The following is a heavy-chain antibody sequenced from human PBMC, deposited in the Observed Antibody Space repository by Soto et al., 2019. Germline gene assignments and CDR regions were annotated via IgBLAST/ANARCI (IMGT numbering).Heavy chain of an antibody. V-gene: IGHV3-15*01. J-gene: IGHJ6*03. D-gene: IGHD2-2*01. CDR3: TTMEGYCSSTSCYGPFYYYYYYIDV. Sequence: PGGSLRLSCAASGFTFSNAWMSWVRQAPGKGLEWVGRIKSKTDGGTTDYAAPVKGRFTISRDDSKNTLYLQMNSLKTEDTAVYYCTTMEGYCSSTSCYGPFYYYYYYIDVWGKGTTVTVSS. CDR2: IKSKTDGGTT. CDR1: GFTFSNAW.